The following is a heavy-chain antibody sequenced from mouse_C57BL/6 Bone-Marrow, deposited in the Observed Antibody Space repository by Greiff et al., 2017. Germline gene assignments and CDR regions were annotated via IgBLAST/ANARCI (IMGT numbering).Heavy chain of an antibody. CDR1: GFTFSSYG. J-gene: IGHJ2*01. D-gene: IGHD2-5*01. CDR3: ARPCSNYYFDN. Sequence: EVMLVESGGDLVKPGGSLKLSCAASGFTFSSYGMSWVRQTPDKRLEWVATISSGGSYTYYPDSVQGRFTVSRDNAKNTLYLQMSMLKSEDTAMYYCARPCSNYYFDNWGRGTTLTVSS. V-gene: IGHV5-6*02. CDR2: ISSGGSYT.